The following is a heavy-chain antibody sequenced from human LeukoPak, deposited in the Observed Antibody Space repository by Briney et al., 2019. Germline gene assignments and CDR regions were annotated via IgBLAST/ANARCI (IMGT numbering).Heavy chain of an antibody. J-gene: IGHJ3*02. CDR2: IYSGGST. CDR3: ASHVFDAFDI. D-gene: IGHD3-10*01. V-gene: IGHV3-53*04. CDR1: GFTVSSD. Sequence: PGGSLRLTCAASGFTVSSDSWVRQAPGKGLEWVSVIYSGGSTYYADSVKGRFTISRHNSKNTLYLQMNSLRAEDTAVYYCASHVFDAFDIWGQGTMVTVSS.